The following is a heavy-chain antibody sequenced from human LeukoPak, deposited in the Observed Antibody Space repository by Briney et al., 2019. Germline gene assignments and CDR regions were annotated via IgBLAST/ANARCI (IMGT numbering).Heavy chain of an antibody. CDR2: INHSGST. D-gene: IGHD3-3*01. CDR3: ARLRDFWSGYRSYNWFDP. J-gene: IGHJ5*02. V-gene: IGHV4-34*01. CDR1: GGSFSGYY. Sequence: SETLSLTCAVYGGSFSGYYWSWIRQPPGKGLEWIGEINHSGSTNYNPSLKSRVTISVDTCKNQFSLKLSSVTAADTAVYYCARLRDFWSGYRSYNWFDPWGQGTLVTVSS.